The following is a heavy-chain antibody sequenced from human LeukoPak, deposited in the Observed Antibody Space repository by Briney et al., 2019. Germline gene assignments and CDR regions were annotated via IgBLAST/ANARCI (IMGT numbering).Heavy chain of an antibody. CDR3: ARVRLLWFGEPSDAFDI. V-gene: IGHV4-59*01. J-gene: IGHJ3*02. D-gene: IGHD3-10*01. Sequence: SETLSLTCTVSGGSISSYYWSWIRQPPGKGLEWIGYIYYSGSTNYNPSLKSRVTISVDTSKNQFSLKLSSVTAADTAVYYCARVRLLWFGEPSDAFDIWGQGTMVTVSS. CDR2: IYYSGST. CDR1: GGSISSYY.